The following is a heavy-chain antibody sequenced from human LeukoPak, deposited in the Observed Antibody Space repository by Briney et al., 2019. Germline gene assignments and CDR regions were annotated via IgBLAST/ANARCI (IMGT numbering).Heavy chain of an antibody. D-gene: IGHD3-16*01. V-gene: IGHV3-21*01. J-gene: IGHJ5*02. CDR3: ASEFYVLSGGENWFDP. CDR2: ITSTGSYT. Sequence: PGGSLRLSCAASGFTFSSYGMHWVRQAPGKGLEWVSSITSTGSYTFYADSVKGRFTISRDNAKNSLYLQMNSLRAEDTAIYYCASEFYVLSGGENWFDPWGQGTLVTVSS. CDR1: GFTFSSYG.